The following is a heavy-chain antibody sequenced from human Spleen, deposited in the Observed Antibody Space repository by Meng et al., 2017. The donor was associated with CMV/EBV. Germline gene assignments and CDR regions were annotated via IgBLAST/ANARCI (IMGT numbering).Heavy chain of an antibody. CDR2: IYYRGST. V-gene: IGHV4-39*07. CDR3: AREGALFYDFWSGPPRYLDWFDP. J-gene: IGHJ5*02. CDR1: GGYISSSSYY. D-gene: IGHD3-3*01. Sequence: SETLSFTCTVSGGYISSSSYYWGWIRQPPGKGLEWIGSIYYRGSTYYNPSLKSRVTISVDTSKNQFSLKLSSVTAADTAVYYCAREGALFYDFWSGPPRYLDWFDPWGQGTLVTVSS.